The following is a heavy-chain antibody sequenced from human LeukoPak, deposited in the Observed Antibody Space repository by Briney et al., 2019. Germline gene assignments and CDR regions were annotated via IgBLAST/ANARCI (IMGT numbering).Heavy chain of an antibody. CDR2: IYHSGNT. V-gene: IGHV4-4*02. Sequence: ASETLSLTCAVSGVSISNSNWWSWVRQPPGKGLEWIGYIYHSGNTNYNPSLKSRVTISVDTSKSQLSLKLNSVTAADTAVYYCARDRNYYDSSGYYFADWGQGTLVTVSS. CDR1: GVSISNSNW. CDR3: ARDRNYYDSSGYYFAD. D-gene: IGHD3-22*01. J-gene: IGHJ4*02.